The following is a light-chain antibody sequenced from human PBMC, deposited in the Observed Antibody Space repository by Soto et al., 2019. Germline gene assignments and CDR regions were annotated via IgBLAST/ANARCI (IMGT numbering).Light chain of an antibody. CDR2: DVT. CDR3: NSYRTLSTYV. V-gene: IGLV2-14*01. CDR1: SSDIGGYDF. J-gene: IGLJ1*01. Sequence: QSVLTQPASVSGSPGQSITISCIGTSSDIGGYDFVSWYQQHPGKAPKLLIYDVTNRPSGVSYRFSGSKSGNTASLTIAGLPAEDEDYYCCNSYRTLSTYVFGTGTKLTVL.